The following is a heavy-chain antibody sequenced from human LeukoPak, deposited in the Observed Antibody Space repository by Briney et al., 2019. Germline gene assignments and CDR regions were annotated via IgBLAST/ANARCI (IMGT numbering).Heavy chain of an antibody. CDR1: GFTFSSYE. V-gene: IGHV3-48*03. J-gene: IGHJ4*02. Sequence: GGSLRLSCAASGFTFSSYEMNWVRQAPGKGLDWVSYISSGGDTTYYADSVKGRFTISRDNSKNSLYLQMNSLRTEDTALYYCAKDIGGPLYYYDSSGYNDYWGQGTLVTVSS. CDR2: ISSGGDTT. D-gene: IGHD3-22*01. CDR3: AKDIGGPLYYYDSSGYNDY.